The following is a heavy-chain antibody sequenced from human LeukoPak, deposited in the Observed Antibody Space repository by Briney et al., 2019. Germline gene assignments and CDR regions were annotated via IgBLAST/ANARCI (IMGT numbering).Heavy chain of an antibody. D-gene: IGHD3-3*01. CDR3: ARDRERITIFRVAHRLGFDP. V-gene: IGHV3-48*01. Sequence: GGSLRLSCAASGFTFSSYSMNWVRQAPGKGLEWVSYISSSSSTIYYADSVKGRFTISRDNAKNSLYLQMNSLRAEDTAVYYCARDRERITIFRVAHRLGFDPWGQGTLVTVSS. CDR2: ISSSSSTI. J-gene: IGHJ5*02. CDR1: GFTFSSYS.